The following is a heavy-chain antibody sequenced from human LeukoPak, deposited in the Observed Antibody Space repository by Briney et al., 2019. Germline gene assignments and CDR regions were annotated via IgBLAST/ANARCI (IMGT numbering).Heavy chain of an antibody. CDR2: IYYSGST. CDR3: ASLLNGGVAHWFDP. D-gene: IGHD7-27*01. J-gene: IGHJ5*02. V-gene: IGHV4-39*01. Sequence: PSETLSLTCTVSGGSISNSNYYWGWIRQPPGKGLEWIGNIYYSGSTYYNSSLKSRVTISIDTSKNQFSLKLSSVTAADTGVYYCASLLNGGVAHWFDPWGQGTLVTVSS. CDR1: GGSISNSNYY.